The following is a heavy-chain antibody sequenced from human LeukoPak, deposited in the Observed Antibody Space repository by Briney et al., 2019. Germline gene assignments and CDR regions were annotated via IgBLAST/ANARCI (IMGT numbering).Heavy chain of an antibody. V-gene: IGHV1-46*01. CDR3: ARKDYDSSGFYY. Sequence: ASVKVSCKASGHTFTNYYIHWVRQAPGQGLEWMGLINPGGANTNYAQNFQGRVTMTRDTSTSTVYMELSRLRSDDTAVYYCARKDYDSSGFYYWGQGTLVTVSS. CDR1: GHTFTNYY. J-gene: IGHJ4*02. CDR2: INPGGANT. D-gene: IGHD3-22*01.